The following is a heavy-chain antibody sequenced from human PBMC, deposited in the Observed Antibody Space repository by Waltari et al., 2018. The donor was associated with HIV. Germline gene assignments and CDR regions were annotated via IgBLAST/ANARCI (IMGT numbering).Heavy chain of an antibody. Sequence: DVQLVESGGDLVQPGRSLRRSCAGSGFTFGNFAMTWVRQAPGKGLGWVGYIRAKAYGGTSEYAASVKGRFVISRDDSKSIAYLQMNSLKTEDTAIYYCTRGSGRYEYWGQGTMTTVSS. CDR1: GFTFGNFA. CDR2: IRAKAYGGTS. V-gene: IGHV3-49*04. CDR3: TRGSGRYEY. D-gene: IGHD1-26*01. J-gene: IGHJ4*02.